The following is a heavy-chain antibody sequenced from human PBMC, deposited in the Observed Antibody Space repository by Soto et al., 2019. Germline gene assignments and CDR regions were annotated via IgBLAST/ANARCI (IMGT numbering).Heavy chain of an antibody. CDR3: TREAGHDYYGMDG. V-gene: IGHV6-1*01. CDR1: GERGSIRSSA. Sequence: QTRSLNCAISGERGSIRSSAWYWIRPSPSRGLEWLGRTYYRSKWYNDYAVSLKSRISINPDTSRNQFSLQLNSVTPEDTAGDYCTREAGHDYYGMDGWGQGNMVTVSS. J-gene: IGHJ6*02. CDR2: TYYRSKWYN.